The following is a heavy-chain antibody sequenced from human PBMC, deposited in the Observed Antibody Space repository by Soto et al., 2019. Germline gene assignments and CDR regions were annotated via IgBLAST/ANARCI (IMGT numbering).Heavy chain of an antibody. CDR3: ARDKITGLFDY. CDR1: GGSIGDYY. CDR2: IYYSGST. V-gene: IGHV4-59*12. D-gene: IGHD2-8*02. Sequence: SETLSLTCTVSGGSIGDYYWSWIRQSPGKGLEWIGNIYYSGSTIYNPSLKSRVTISVDTSKNQFSLKLTSVTAADTAVYYCARDKITGLFDYWGQGTLVTVSS. J-gene: IGHJ4*02.